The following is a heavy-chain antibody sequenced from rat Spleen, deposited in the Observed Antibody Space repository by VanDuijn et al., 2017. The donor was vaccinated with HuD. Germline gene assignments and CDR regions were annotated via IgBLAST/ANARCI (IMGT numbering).Heavy chain of an antibody. Sequence: EVQLVESDGGLVQPGRSLKLSCAASGFTFSNFDMAWVRQAPTKGLEWVASISYDGSSTYYRNSVKGRFTISRNNAISTLYRQMASLRSEDTATYYCATSPYYWYFDFWGPGTMVTVSS. J-gene: IGHJ1*01. CDR2: ISYDGSST. CDR1: GFTFSNFD. D-gene: IGHD1-12*01. CDR3: ATSPYYWYFDF. V-gene: IGHV5-29*01.